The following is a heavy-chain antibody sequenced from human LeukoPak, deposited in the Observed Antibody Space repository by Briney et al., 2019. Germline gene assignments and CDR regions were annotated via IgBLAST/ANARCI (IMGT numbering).Heavy chain of an antibody. CDR1: GGTFSSYA. D-gene: IGHD2-15*01. CDR3: ARDGLDGRFDY. J-gene: IGHJ4*02. V-gene: IGHV1-69*05. Sequence: ASVKVSCKASGGTFSSYAISWVRQAPGQGLEWMGGIIPIFGTANYAQKFQGRVTITTDESTSTAYMELSSLRSEDTTVYYCARDGLDGRFDYWGQGTLVTVSS. CDR2: IIPIFGTA.